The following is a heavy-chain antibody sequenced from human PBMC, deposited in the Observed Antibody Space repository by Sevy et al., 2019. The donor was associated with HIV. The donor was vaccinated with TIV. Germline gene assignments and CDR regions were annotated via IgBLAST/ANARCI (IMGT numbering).Heavy chain of an antibody. V-gene: IGHV3-21*06. J-gene: IGHJ5*02. CDR3: AREAYYYDSREENWFDP. CDR1: GFTFSTYT. Sequence: GGSLRLSCRGSGFTFSTYTIHWVRQAPGKGLEWVSSISRSSVTYYADSVRGQFTISRDDAKSSVYLEMSSLRDEDTAVYYDAREAYYYDSREENWFDPWGQGTLVTVSS. CDR2: ISRSSVT. D-gene: IGHD3-22*01.